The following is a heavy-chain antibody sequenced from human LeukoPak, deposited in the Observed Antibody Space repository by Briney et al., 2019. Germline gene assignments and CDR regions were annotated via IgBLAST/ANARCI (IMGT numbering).Heavy chain of an antibody. V-gene: IGHV4-4*07. CDR2: IYSNGHI. CDR1: GGSISGYY. D-gene: IGHD1-14*01. Sequence: SETLSLTCTVSGGSISGYYWNWIRQAAGKGLEWVGRIYSNGHIDHNASLKSRVAMSVDTSTNLFSLKLNSLTAADTAVYYCARERSESPGSGYDMDVWGNGTPVIVSS. CDR3: ARERSESPGSGYDMDV. J-gene: IGHJ6*03.